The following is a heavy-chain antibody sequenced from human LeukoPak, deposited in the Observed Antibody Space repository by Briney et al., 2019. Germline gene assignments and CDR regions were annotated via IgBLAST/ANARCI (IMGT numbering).Heavy chain of an antibody. CDR3: ARDRGEGDYVWGSYRAPYFDY. CDR2: IYTSGST. J-gene: IGHJ4*02. V-gene: IGHV4-4*07. CDR1: GGSISSYY. Sequence: DPSETLSLTCTVSGGSISSYYWSWIRQPAGKGLEWIGRIYTSGSTNYNPSLKSRVTMSVDTSKNQFSLKLSSVTAADTAVYYCARDRGEGDYVWGSYRAPYFDYWGQGTLVTVSS. D-gene: IGHD3-16*02.